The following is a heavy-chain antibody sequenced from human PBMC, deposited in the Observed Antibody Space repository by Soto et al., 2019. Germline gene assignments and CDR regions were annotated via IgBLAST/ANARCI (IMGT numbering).Heavy chain of an antibody. J-gene: IGHJ4*02. CDR3: ARAGPEMDY. CDR2: IFYSGST. CDR1: GGSISSYY. Sequence: QVQLQESGPGLVKPSETLSLTCTVSGGSISSYYWSWIRQPPGKGLEWIGYIFYSGSTNYNPSLKSRVTISVDTSKTQFSRKLSSVTAADTAVYYCARAGPEMDYWGQGTLVTVSS. V-gene: IGHV4-59*01. D-gene: IGHD3-10*01.